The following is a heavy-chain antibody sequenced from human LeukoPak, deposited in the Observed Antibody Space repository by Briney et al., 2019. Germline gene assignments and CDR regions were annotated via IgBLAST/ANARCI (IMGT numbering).Heavy chain of an antibody. CDR2: IKQEGSEK. CDR1: GFTFSNYW. D-gene: IGHD5-24*01. J-gene: IGHJ5*02. V-gene: IGHV3-7*05. Sequence: PGGSLRLSCAASGFTFSNYWMIWVRQAPGKGLEWVGNIKQEGSEKRYADSVRGRFSISRDNAQTSLYLQMNSLRAEDTAVYYCARASDPWLQLTWGQGTLVTVPS. CDR3: ARASDPWLQLT.